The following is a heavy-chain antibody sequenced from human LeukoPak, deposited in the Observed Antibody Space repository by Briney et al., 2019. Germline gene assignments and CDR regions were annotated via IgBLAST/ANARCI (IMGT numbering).Heavy chain of an antibody. CDR3: TTEDLGAESIVVVPAAISGAFDI. V-gene: IGHV3-15*01. D-gene: IGHD2-2*02. CDR2: IKSKTDGGTT. Sequence: SGGSLRLSCAASGFTFSNAWMSWVRQAPGKGLEWVGRIKSKTDGGTTDYAAPVKGRFTISRDDSKNTLYLQMNSLKTEDTAVYYCTTEDLGAESIVVVPAAISGAFDIWGQGTMVTVSS. CDR1: GFTFSNAW. J-gene: IGHJ3*02.